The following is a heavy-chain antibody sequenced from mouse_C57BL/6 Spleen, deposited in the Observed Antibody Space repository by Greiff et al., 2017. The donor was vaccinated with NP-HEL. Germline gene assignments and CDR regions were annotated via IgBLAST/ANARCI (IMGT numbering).Heavy chain of an antibody. CDR2: INPSSGYT. Sequence: QVQLQQSGAELAKPGASVKLSCTASGYTFTSYWMHWVKQRPGQGLEWIGYINPSSGYTKYNQKFKDKATLTADKSSSTAYMQLSSLTYEDSAVYYCATIPPQDPFAYWGQGTLVTVSA. V-gene: IGHV1-7*01. J-gene: IGHJ3*01. CDR3: ATIPPQDPFAY. CDR1: GYTFTSYW. D-gene: IGHD3-2*02.